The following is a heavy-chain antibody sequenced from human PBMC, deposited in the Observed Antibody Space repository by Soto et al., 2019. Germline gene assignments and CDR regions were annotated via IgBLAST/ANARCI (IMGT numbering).Heavy chain of an antibody. D-gene: IGHD5-18*01. Sequence: GCSLKLACAASGFSVSIVLVHVVRQVPGKGLEWVGRIKSETDGGTTDYPTPVKGRFTISRDDSKNTLYLQMNSLRAEDTAVYYCAKDVYSYGPPYYYYGMDVWGQGTTVTVS. CDR1: GFSVSIVL. CDR3: AKDVYSYGPPYYYYGMDV. J-gene: IGHJ6*02. CDR2: IKSETDGGTT. V-gene: IGHV3-15*07.